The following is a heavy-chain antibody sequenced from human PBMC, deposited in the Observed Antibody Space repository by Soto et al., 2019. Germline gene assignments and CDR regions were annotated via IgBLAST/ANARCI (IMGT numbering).Heavy chain of an antibody. J-gene: IGHJ3*02. D-gene: IGHD3-10*01. CDR3: AKWPSMVRGVPAPPDDAFDI. CDR2: ISGSGGST. V-gene: IGHV3-23*01. CDR1: GFTFSSYA. Sequence: EVQLLESGGGLVQPGGSLRLSCAASGFTFSSYAMSWVRQAPGKGLEWVSAISGSGGSTYYADSVKGRFTISRDNSKNTLYLQMNSLRAEDTAVYYCAKWPSMVRGVPAPPDDAFDIWGQGTMVTVSS.